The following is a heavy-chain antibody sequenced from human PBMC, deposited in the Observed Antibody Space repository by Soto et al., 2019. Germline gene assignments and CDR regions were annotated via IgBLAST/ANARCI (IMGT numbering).Heavy chain of an antibody. D-gene: IGHD3-16*01. CDR2: TFYSVTT. Sequence: QVQLQESGPGLVKPSQTLSLTCTVSGGSISSGYYYWNWIRQPPGKGLEWLGYTFYSVTTQYNPSLKSRVTISADTSKNHFTLELTSVTAADTAVYYCARNFYEDVAYPTDAFDLWGQGTLITVSS. J-gene: IGHJ3*01. CDR1: GGSISSGYYY. CDR3: ARNFYEDVAYPTDAFDL. V-gene: IGHV4-30-4*01.